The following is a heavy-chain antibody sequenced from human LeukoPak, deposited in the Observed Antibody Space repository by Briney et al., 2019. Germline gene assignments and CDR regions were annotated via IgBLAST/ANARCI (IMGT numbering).Heavy chain of an antibody. Sequence: PSETLSLTCTLSSGSPSSGSYCWSWIRQPAGKGLEWIGRIYTGGTTNYNPSLKSPATMSVDTSKNHSSRKLSSVTAADTAVYYCARAPKYGDYVYWGQGTLVTVSS. CDR2: IYTGGTT. V-gene: IGHV4-61*02. CDR3: ARAPKYGDYVY. J-gene: IGHJ4*02. D-gene: IGHD4-17*01. CDR1: SGSPSSGSYC.